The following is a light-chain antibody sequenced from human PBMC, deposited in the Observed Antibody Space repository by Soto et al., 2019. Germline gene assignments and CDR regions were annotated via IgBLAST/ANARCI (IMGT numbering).Light chain of an antibody. CDR3: QQCYRSHYA. J-gene: IGKJ2*01. CDR1: QSVGNS. CDR2: AAS. V-gene: IGKV1-39*01. Sequence: DIQMTQSPTFLSASVGDRVTISCRTSQSVGNSVNWYRHKPGEAPKLLIYAASNLHSEVPFRFSGSGSRTDFTLTISSLQPEDFETYFCQQCYRSHYAFGQRTKVDI.